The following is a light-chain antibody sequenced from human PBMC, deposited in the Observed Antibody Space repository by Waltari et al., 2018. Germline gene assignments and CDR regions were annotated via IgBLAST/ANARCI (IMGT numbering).Light chain of an antibody. V-gene: IGKV4-1*01. CDR3: QQYYSLPWT. J-gene: IGKJ1*01. CDR2: WAS. CDR1: QSVLYSSNNKNH. Sequence: DIVMTQSPDSLAVSLGERATINCKSSQSVLYSSNNKNHLAWYQQKPGQPPKLLVYWASTRESGVPDRFSGSRSGTDFTLTTSSLQAEDVAVYYCQQYYSLPWTFGQGTKVEIK.